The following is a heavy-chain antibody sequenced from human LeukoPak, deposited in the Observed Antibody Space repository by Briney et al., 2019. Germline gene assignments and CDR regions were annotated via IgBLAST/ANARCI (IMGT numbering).Heavy chain of an antibody. J-gene: IGHJ5*02. D-gene: IGHD6-13*01. V-gene: IGHV1-8*01. CDR3: GRGRYSSSWYSEIWFDP. CDR1: GYSFTSYD. Sequence: ASVKVSCKASGYSFTSYDINWVRQATGQGLEWMGWMKPNSGDTGYAQRFQGRVTMTRDTSISTAYMELSSLRSEDPAVYYCGRGRYSSSWYSEIWFDPWGQGTLVTVSS. CDR2: MKPNSGDT.